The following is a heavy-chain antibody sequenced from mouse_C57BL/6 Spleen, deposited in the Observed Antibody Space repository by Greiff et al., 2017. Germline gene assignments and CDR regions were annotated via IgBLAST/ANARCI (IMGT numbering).Heavy chain of an antibody. V-gene: IGHV1-50*01. D-gene: IGHD1-1*01. J-gene: IGHJ2*01. CDR3: ARRTPTTVVARNYFDY. Sequence: VQLQQSGAELVKPGASVKLSCKASGYTFTSYWMQWVKQRPGQGLEWIGEIDPSDSYTNYNQKFKGKATVTVDTSSSTAYMQLSSLTSEDSAVYYCARRTPTTVVARNYFDYWGKGTTLTVSS. CDR1: GYTFTSYW. CDR2: IDPSDSYT.